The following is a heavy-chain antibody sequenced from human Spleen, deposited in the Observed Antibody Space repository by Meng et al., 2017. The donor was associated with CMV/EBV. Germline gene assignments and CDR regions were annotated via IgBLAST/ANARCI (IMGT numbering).Heavy chain of an antibody. CDR2: IYSGGST. V-gene: IGHV3-53*01. CDR3: AKRSSGYRADY. CDR1: GFSVSTKY. Sequence: GESLKISCVASGFSVSTKYMSWVRQAPGKGLEWVSVIYSGGSTYYADSVKGRFTISRDNSMNTLYLQINSLRAEDTAVYYCAKRSSGYRADYWGQGTLVTVSS. J-gene: IGHJ4*02. D-gene: IGHD3-22*01.